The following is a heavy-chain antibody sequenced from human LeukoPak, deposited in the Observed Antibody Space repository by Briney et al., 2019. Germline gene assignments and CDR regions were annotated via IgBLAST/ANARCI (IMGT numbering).Heavy chain of an antibody. CDR3: AKGGDYNWFDP. D-gene: IGHD4-17*01. CDR2: ISGSGGST. Sequence: GGCLRLSCAASGVTFSSYAMSGVRQAPGKGLEWVSAISGSGGSTYYADSVKGRFTISRDNSKNTLYLQMNSLRAEDTAVYYCAKGGDYNWFDPWGQGTLVTVSS. CDR1: GVTFSSYA. V-gene: IGHV3-23*01. J-gene: IGHJ5*02.